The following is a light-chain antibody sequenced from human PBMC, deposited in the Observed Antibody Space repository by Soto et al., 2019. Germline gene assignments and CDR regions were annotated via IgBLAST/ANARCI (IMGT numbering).Light chain of an antibody. V-gene: IGLV2-11*01. CDR1: SSDVGGYNH. CDR2: DVN. CDR3: CSFAGRIFV. Sequence: QSALTQPRSVSGSPGQSVTVSCTGTSSDVGGYNHVAWYQQHPGKAPKLMISDVNKRPSGVPDRFSGSKSGNTASLTISGLQAEDEADYYCCSFAGRIFVFGTGTKLTVL. J-gene: IGLJ1*01.